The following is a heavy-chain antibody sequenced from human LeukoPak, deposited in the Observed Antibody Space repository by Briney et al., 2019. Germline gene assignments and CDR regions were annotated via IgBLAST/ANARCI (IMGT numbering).Heavy chain of an antibody. J-gene: IGHJ4*02. D-gene: IGHD5-24*01. CDR2: ITKYDGRL. V-gene: IGHV3-23*01. CDR3: AKDHSADGWPTFEY. Sequence: HSGGSLRLSCAVSGFGVHTFAMSWVRQAPGKGLEWLASITKYDGRLYYADSVRGRFTISRDTSQNELYLQMNSLRVDDSAIYYCAKDHSADGWPTFEYWGRGTLVTVSS. CDR1: GFGVHTFA.